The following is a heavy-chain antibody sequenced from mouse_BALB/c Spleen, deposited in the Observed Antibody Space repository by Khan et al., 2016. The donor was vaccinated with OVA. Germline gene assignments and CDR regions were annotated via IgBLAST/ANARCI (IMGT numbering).Heavy chain of an antibody. Sequence: QLEEAGPGLVKPSQSLSLTCTVTGYSITSDYAWNWIRQFPGNKLEWMGYISYSGSTNYNPSLKSRISITRDTSKNQFILQLNSVTTEDTATYYCARDGARYNYAMDYWGHGTSVTVSS. D-gene: IGHD1-1*02. CDR3: ARDGARYNYAMDY. J-gene: IGHJ4*01. CDR2: ISYSGST. V-gene: IGHV3-2*02. CDR1: GYSITSDYA.